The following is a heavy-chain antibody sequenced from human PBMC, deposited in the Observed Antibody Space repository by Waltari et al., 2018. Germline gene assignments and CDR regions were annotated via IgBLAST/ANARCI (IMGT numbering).Heavy chain of an antibody. D-gene: IGHD5-18*01. CDR3: ARALRGYSYGYVGY. Sequence: QVQLVQSGAEVKKPGASVKVSCKASGYTFTGYDMHGVRQAPGQGLEWMGWINPNRGGTNYAQKFQGRVTMTRDTSISTAYMELSRLRSDDTAVYYCARALRGYSYGYVGYWGQGTLVTVSS. CDR2: INPNRGGT. J-gene: IGHJ4*02. CDR1: GYTFTGYD. V-gene: IGHV1-2*02.